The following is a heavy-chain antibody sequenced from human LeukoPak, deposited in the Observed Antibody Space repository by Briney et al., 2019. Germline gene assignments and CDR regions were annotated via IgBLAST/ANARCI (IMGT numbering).Heavy chain of an antibody. J-gene: IGHJ4*02. V-gene: IGHV3-21*01. Sequence: PGGSLRLSCAASGFTFSSYSMNWVRQVPGKGLEWVSSISSSSSYIYYADSVNGRFTISRDNAKKSLYLQMNSLRAEDTAVYYCARDRPAVAGKRIDYWGQGTLVTVSS. CDR2: ISSSSSYI. CDR3: ARDRPAVAGKRIDY. CDR1: GFTFSSYS. D-gene: IGHD6-19*01.